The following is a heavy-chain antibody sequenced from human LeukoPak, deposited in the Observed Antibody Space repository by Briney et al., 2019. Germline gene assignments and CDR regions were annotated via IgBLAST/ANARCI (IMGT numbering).Heavy chain of an antibody. Sequence: GGSLRLSCAASGFTFSSYGMHWVRQAPGKGLEWVAVVSYDGSNKYYADSVKGRFTISRVNSKNTLYLQMNSLRAEDTAVYYCAKDGGCSSTTCYSPYYFDYWGQGTLVTVSS. D-gene: IGHD2-2*01. CDR3: AKDGGCSSTTCYSPYYFDY. J-gene: IGHJ4*02. CDR2: VSYDGSNK. V-gene: IGHV3-30*18. CDR1: GFTFSSYG.